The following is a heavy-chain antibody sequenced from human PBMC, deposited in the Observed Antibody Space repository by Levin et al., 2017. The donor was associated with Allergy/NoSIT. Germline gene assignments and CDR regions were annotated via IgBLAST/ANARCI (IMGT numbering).Heavy chain of an antibody. D-gene: IGHD3-3*01. CDR3: ARIGVKAPATVLDY. J-gene: IGHJ4*02. Sequence: TSETLSLTCSVSGGSISSDYWSWIRQPPGKGLEWIGYISYTGTKYNPSLKSRVTISEGTSNNQFSLKLSSVTSADTAVYYCARIGVKAPATVLDYWGQGTLVTVSS. V-gene: IGHV4-59*01. CDR2: ISYTGT. CDR1: GGSISSDY.